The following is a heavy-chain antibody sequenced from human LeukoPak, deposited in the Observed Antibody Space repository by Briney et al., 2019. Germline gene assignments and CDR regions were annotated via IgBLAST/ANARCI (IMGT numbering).Heavy chain of an antibody. D-gene: IGHD6-13*01. CDR1: GLSLSNYW. Sequence: GGSLRLSCVASGLSLSNYWMNWVRQAPGKGLEWVANIRPDGGEQFYVDSVKGRFTISKDNSKNTVYLQMSSLRVDDTAVYYCAKAASSSWPSYYYGMDVWGQGTTVTVSS. CDR2: IRPDGGEQ. J-gene: IGHJ6*02. CDR3: AKAASSSWPSYYYGMDV. V-gene: IGHV3-7*03.